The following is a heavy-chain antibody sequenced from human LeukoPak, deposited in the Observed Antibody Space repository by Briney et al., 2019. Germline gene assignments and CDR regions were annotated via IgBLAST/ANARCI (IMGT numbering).Heavy chain of an antibody. D-gene: IGHD6-13*01. J-gene: IGHJ6*02. CDR2: INHSGST. Sequence: PSETLSPTCAVYGGSFSGYYWSWIRQPPGKGLEWIGEINHSGSTNYNPSLKSRVTISVDTSKNQFSLKLSSVTAADTAVYYCARGRGAAASYYYYYGMDVWGQGTTVTVSS. CDR3: ARGRGAAASYYYYYGMDV. CDR1: GGSFSGYY. V-gene: IGHV4-34*01.